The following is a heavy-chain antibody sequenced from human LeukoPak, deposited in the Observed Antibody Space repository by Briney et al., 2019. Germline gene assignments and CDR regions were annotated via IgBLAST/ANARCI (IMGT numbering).Heavy chain of an antibody. Sequence: ASVKVSCKASGYTFTGYYMHWVRQAAGQGLDWMGWINPNSGGTNYAQKFQGRVTMTRDTSISTAYMELSRLRSDDTAVYYCAPVLYGSGSLDYWGQGTLVTVSS. V-gene: IGHV1-2*02. J-gene: IGHJ4*02. CDR1: GYTFTGYY. CDR2: INPNSGGT. CDR3: APVLYGSGSLDY. D-gene: IGHD3-10*01.